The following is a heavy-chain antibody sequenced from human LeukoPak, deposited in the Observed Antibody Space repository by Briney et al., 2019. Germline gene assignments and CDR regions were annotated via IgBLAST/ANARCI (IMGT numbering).Heavy chain of an antibody. J-gene: IGHJ3*02. CDR3: AKGYSSLSCHI. CDR2: IWYDGSNK. CDR1: GFTFSSYG. Sequence: GGSLRLSCAASGFTFSSYGMHWVRQAPGKGLEWVAVIWYDGSNKYYADSVKGRFTISRDNSKNTLYLQMNSLRAEDTAAYYCAKGYSSLSCHIWGQGTMVTVSS. V-gene: IGHV3-33*06. D-gene: IGHD6-6*01.